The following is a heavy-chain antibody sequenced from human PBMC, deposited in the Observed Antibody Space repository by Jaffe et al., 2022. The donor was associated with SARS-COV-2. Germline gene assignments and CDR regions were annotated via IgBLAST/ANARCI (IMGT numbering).Heavy chain of an antibody. V-gene: IGHV4-59*01. CDR3: ARYQDIWGSSFYYFDY. CDR1: GGSISSYY. CDR2: IYYSGST. D-gene: IGHD3-16*01. Sequence: QVQLQESGPGLVKPSETLSLTCTVSGGSISSYYWSWIRQPPGKGLEWIGYIYYSGSTNYNPSLKSRVTISVNTSKNQFSLRLSSVTAADTAVYYCARYQDIWGSSFYYFDYWGQGTLVTVSS. J-gene: IGHJ4*02.